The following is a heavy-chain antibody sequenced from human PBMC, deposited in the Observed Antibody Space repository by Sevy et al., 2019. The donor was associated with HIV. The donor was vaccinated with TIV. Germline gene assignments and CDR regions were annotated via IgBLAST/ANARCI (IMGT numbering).Heavy chain of an antibody. CDR3: ARGGTIFGLVRHYFDY. D-gene: IGHD3-3*01. J-gene: IGHJ4*02. CDR2: IYSDGST. CDR1: GFSVNSNY. V-gene: IGHV3-66*01. Sequence: GGFLRLSCAASGFSVNSNYMTWVRQAPGKGLDWVSIIYSDGSTKYADALKCRFTISRDNSKNTMYLQMNSLRVEDTTVYYCARGGTIFGLVRHYFDYWGQGTLVTVSS.